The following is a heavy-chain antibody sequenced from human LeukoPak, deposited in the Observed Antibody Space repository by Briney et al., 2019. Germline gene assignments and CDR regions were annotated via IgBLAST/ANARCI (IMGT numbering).Heavy chain of an antibody. CDR2: TYHSGST. CDR3: ARRQTYFFDH. V-gene: IGHV4-38-2*01. Sequence: PSETLSLTCAVSGYSINSGYYWGWVRQPPGKGLEWIASTYHSGSTYYNPSLKNRVTMSADTSKNQFSLRLSSVTAADTAVYYCARRQTYFFDHWGQRTLVSVSS. CDR1: GYSINSGYY. J-gene: IGHJ4*02.